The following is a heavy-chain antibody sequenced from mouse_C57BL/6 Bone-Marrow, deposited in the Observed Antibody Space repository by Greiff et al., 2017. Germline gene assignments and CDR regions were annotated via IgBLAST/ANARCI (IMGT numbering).Heavy chain of an antibody. D-gene: IGHD2-3*01. J-gene: IGHJ2*01. V-gene: IGHV14-4*01. CDR2: IDPEIGDT. Sequence: VQLKQSGAELVRPGASVKLSCTASGFNIKDDYIHWVKQRPEQGLEWIGWIDPEIGDTEYASKFQGKATITSDTSSNTAYLQLSSLKSEDTAVYYCSSFDGNYFDFWGQGTPLTVAS. CDR1: GFNIKDDY. CDR3: SSFDGNYFDF.